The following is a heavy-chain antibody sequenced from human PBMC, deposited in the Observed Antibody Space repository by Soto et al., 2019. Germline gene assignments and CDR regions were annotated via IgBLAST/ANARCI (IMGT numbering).Heavy chain of an antibody. J-gene: IGHJ4*02. D-gene: IGHD6-13*01. CDR3: AREQQLGHVKTFDH. Sequence: KASETLSLTCTVSGVSVSNGSYYWTWIRQPPGKGLEWIGYIYYSGSTNYNPSLKSRVTISVDTSKNQFSLKLSSVTATDTAIYYCAREQQLGHVKTFDHWGQGTLVTVSS. CDR2: IYYSGST. CDR1: GVSVSNGSYY. V-gene: IGHV4-61*01.